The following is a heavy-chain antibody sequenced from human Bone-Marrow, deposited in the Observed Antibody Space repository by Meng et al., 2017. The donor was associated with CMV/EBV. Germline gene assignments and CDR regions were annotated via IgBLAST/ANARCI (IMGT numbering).Heavy chain of an antibody. V-gene: IGHV4-38-2*02. CDR3: AGIAAAGTLWYYYYGMDV. CDR1: GYSISSGYY. J-gene: IGHJ6*02. Sequence: SETLSLTCTVSGYSISSGYYWGWIRQPPGKGLEWIGSIYHSGSTYYNPSLKSRVTISVDTSKNQFSLKLSSVTAADTAVYYCAGIAAAGTLWYYYYGMDVWGQGTTVTVSS. CDR2: IYHSGST. D-gene: IGHD6-13*01.